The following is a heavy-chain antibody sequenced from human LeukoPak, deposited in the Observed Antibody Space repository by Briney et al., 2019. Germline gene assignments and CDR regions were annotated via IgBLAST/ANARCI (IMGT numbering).Heavy chain of an antibody. D-gene: IGHD1-26*01. CDR1: GFTFDDYA. CDR3: AKAAYSGSQGWIDY. J-gene: IGHJ4*02. CDR2: ISWNSGSI. V-gene: IGHV3-9*03. Sequence: GGSLRPSCAASGFTFDDYAMHWVRQAPGKGLEWVSGISWNSGSIGYADSVKGRFTISRDNAKNSLYLQMNSLRAEDMALYYCAKAAYSGSQGWIDYWGQGTLVTVSS.